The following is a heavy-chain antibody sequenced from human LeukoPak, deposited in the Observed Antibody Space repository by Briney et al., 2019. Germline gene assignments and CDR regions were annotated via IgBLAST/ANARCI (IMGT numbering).Heavy chain of an antibody. CDR3: ARGTYYYGSGSSNWFDP. CDR2: MNPNSGNT. Sequence: ASVKVSCKASGYTFTGYYMHWVRQAPGQGLEWMGWMNPNSGNTGYAQKFQGRVTMTRNTSISTAYMELSSLRSEDTAVYYCARGTYYYGSGSSNWFDPWGQGTLVTVSS. D-gene: IGHD3-10*01. V-gene: IGHV1-8*02. CDR1: GYTFTGYY. J-gene: IGHJ5*02.